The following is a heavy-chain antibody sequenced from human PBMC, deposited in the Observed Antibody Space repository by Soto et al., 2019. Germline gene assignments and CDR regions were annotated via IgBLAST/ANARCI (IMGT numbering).Heavy chain of an antibody. J-gene: IGHJ6*02. Sequence: QVQLVQSGAEVKKPGASVKVSCKASGYTFTSYDINWVRQCTGQGLEWMGWMNPNSGNTGYAQKFQGRVTMTRNTSISTAYMELSSLRSEDTAVYYCARRGYSSSWYYYYYYGMDVWGQGTTFTVSS. CDR2: MNPNSGNT. D-gene: IGHD6-13*01. CDR1: GYTFTSYD. V-gene: IGHV1-8*01. CDR3: ARRGYSSSWYYYYYYGMDV.